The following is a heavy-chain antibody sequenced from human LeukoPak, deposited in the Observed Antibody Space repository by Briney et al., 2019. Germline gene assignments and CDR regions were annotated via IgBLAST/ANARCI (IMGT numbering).Heavy chain of an antibody. CDR1: GFTFSSYE. D-gene: IGHD4-23*01. V-gene: IGHV3-48*03. J-gene: IGHJ4*02. Sequence: GGSLRLSCAASGFTFSSYEMHWVRQAPGKGLEWVSYISSSGSTIYYADSVKGRFTISRDNAKNSLYLQMNSLRAEDTAVYYCARDYGSSSPFDYWGQGTLVTVSS. CDR3: ARDYGSSSPFDY. CDR2: ISSSGSTI.